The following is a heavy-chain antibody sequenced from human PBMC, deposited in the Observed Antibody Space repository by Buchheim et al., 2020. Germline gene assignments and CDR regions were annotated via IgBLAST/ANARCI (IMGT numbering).Heavy chain of an antibody. J-gene: IGHJ4*02. CDR3: ARANIVVSRTDHYFDS. D-gene: IGHD5-12*01. CDR2: VFETGTT. Sequence: QAQLQESGPGLVKPSQTLSLTCSVFGGSMTGGTYYWTWIRQRPGKGLEWIGYVFETGTTSYNPSLKSRVLISRATSQREFSMRLTSVTAADTAVYYCARANIVVSRTDHYFDSWGQGSL. CDR1: GGSMTGGTYY. V-gene: IGHV4-31*03.